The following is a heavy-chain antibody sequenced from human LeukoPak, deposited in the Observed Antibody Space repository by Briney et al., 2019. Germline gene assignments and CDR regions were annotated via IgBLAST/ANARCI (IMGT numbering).Heavy chain of an antibody. V-gene: IGHV1-2*06. CDR2: INPNSGGT. Sequence: GASVKVSCKASGYTFTGYYMHWVRQAPGQELEWMGRINPNSGGTNYAQKFQGRVTMTRDTSISTAYMELSRLRSDDTAVYYCARGYDYGSGSYYAPSPMDVWGKGTTVTVSS. J-gene: IGHJ6*03. CDR3: ARGYDYGSGSYYAPSPMDV. CDR1: GYTFTGYY. D-gene: IGHD3-10*01.